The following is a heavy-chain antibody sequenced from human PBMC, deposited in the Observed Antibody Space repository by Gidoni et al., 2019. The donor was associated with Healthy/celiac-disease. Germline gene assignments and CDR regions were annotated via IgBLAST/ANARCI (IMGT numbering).Heavy chain of an antibody. V-gene: IGHV3-9*01. CDR1: GFTFDSYA. CDR3: AKDIFGIAAAGHFDY. J-gene: IGHJ4*02. Sequence: EVQLVESGGGLVSPGRSLRLSCAASGFTFDSYAMHWVRQAPGKGLEWVSGISWNSGSIGYADSVKGRFTISRDNAKNSLYLQMNSLRAEDTALYYCAKDIFGIAAAGHFDYWGQGTLVTVSS. D-gene: IGHD6-13*01. CDR2: ISWNSGSI.